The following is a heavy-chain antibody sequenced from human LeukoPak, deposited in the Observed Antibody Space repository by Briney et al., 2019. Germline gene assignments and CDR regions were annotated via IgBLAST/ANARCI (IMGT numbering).Heavy chain of an antibody. CDR3: ARDSSSWSMRFAP. CDR1: GFTFNNYN. D-gene: IGHD6-13*01. Sequence: PGGSLRLSCVASGFTFNNYNMNWVRQAPGKGLDWVSSISSSSTYIFYADSVKGRFTISRDNANNSLYLQMNSLRAEDTAVYYCARDSSSWSMRFAPWGQGTLVTVSS. J-gene: IGHJ5*02. V-gene: IGHV3-21*01. CDR2: ISSSSTYI.